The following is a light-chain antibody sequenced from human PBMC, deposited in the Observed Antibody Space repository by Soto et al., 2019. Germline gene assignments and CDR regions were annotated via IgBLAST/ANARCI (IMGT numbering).Light chain of an antibody. J-gene: IGKJ1*01. CDR2: GAS. V-gene: IGKV3-20*01. CDR3: QHYGNSRA. CDR1: QSVSNNY. Sequence: ENVLTQSPGTLSLSPGERATLSCRASQSVSNNYLAWYQQKPGQAPRLLIHGASTRATGIPDRFSGSGSGTDFTLTISRLEPEYFAVFYCQHYGNSRAFGRGTKVEIK.